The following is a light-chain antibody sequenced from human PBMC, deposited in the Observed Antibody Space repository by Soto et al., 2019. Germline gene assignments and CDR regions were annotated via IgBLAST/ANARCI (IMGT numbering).Light chain of an antibody. CDR2: KDS. CDR1: ALPKQY. V-gene: IGLV3-25*02. J-gene: IGLJ3*02. Sequence: SYELTQPPSVSVSPGQTARITCSGDALPKQYAYWYQQKPGQAPVLVIYKDSERPSGIPERFSGSSSGTTVTLTISGVQAEDEADYYRQSADSSGTYLWVFGGGTKLTVL. CDR3: QSADSSGTYLWV.